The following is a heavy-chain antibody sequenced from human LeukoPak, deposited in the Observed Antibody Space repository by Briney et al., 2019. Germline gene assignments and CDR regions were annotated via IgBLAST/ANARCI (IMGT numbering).Heavy chain of an antibody. Sequence: PGGSLRLSCAASGFTFSSHAIHWVRQAPGKGLEWVAVISSDGGKKYYADSVKGRFTSSRDNSKNTLYFQLNSLRAEDTAVYYCASGRGYWGQGTLVTVSS. V-gene: IGHV3-30-3*01. CDR3: ASGRGY. J-gene: IGHJ4*02. CDR2: ISSDGGKK. D-gene: IGHD3-10*01. CDR1: GFTFSSHA.